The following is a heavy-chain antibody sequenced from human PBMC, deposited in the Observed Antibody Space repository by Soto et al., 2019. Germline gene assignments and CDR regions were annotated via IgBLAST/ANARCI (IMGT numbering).Heavy chain of an antibody. J-gene: IGHJ4*02. V-gene: IGHV4-30-2*01. Sequence: NPSETLSLTCSVSDDSFRTAMEPWSWIRQPPGGSLEWIGDIYPSGAAYYNPSLKSRVTMLVDRSLQLRSVTAADTARYFCARSVGGLGGYFDSWGQGFPVT. D-gene: IGHD3-16*01. CDR3: ARSVGGLGGYFDS. CDR1: DDSFRTAMEP. CDR2: IYPSGAA.